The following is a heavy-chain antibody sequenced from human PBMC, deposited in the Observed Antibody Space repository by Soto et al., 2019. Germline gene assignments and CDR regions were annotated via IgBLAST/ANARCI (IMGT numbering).Heavy chain of an antibody. CDR2: IYSGGST. D-gene: IGHD3-22*01. CDR3: ARNYYDSGGGFDY. CDR1: AFTVSSNY. J-gene: IGHJ4*02. Sequence: ESGGGLIQPGGSLRLSCVASAFTVSSNYMSWVRQAPGKGLEWVSVIYSGGSTYYADSVKGRFTISRDNSKNTLYLQMNSLRAEDTAVYYCARNYYDSGGGFDYWGQGTLVTVSS. V-gene: IGHV3-53*01.